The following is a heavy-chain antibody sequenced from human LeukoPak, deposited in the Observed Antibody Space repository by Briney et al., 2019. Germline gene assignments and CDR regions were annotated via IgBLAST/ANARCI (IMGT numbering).Heavy chain of an antibody. CDR1: GASFSGYY. D-gene: IGHD3-22*01. J-gene: IGHJ4*02. V-gene: IGHV4-34*01. Sequence: PSEIVSLTCAVYGASFSGYYWSWIRQPPGKGLEWIGEINHSGSTNYNPSLKSRVTISVDTSKNQFSLKLSSVTAADTAVYYCARGSYDSSGYEFGTASTGGQGTLFTVSS. CDR3: ARGSYDSSGYEFGTAST. CDR2: INHSGST.